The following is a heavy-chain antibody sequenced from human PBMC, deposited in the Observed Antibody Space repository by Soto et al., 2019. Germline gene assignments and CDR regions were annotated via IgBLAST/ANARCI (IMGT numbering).Heavy chain of an antibody. Sequence: EVQLLESGGGLVQPGGSLRLSCAASGFSFSSYAMSWVRQAPGQGLESVSTIGGSGRSTYYGDSVKGRFTISRDNSKNTLYLQMNSLRVEDTAVYYCAKEVTYDAFNFYGMGVWGPGTTVTVS. CDR2: IGGSGRST. J-gene: IGHJ6*02. CDR3: AKEVTYDAFNFYGMGV. D-gene: IGHD3-16*01. CDR1: GFSFSSYA. V-gene: IGHV3-23*01.